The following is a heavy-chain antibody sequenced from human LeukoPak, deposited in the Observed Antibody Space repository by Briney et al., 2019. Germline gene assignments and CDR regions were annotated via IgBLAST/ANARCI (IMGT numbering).Heavy chain of an antibody. CDR2: IYYSGST. D-gene: IGHD3-22*01. CDR3: ARGSSGYYFDY. Sequence: SETLSLTCIVSGGSISSYYWSWIRRPAGKGLEWIGYIYYSGSTNYNPSLKSRVTISVDTSKNQFSLKLSSVTAADTAVYYCARGSSGYYFDYWGQGTLVTVSS. V-gene: IGHV4-59*01. J-gene: IGHJ4*02. CDR1: GGSISSYY.